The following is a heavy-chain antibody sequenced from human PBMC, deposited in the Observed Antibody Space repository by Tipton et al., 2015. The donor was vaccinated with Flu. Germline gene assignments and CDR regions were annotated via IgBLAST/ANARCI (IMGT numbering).Heavy chain of an antibody. CDR3: ARGGDLWFGELQNFDY. CDR2: IYTSGCT. J-gene: IGHJ4*02. CDR1: GGSISSYY. Sequence: TLSLTCTVSGGSISSYYWSWIRQPAGKGLEWIGRIYTSGCTNYNPSLKSRVTMSVDTSKNQFSLKLSSVTAADTAVYYCARGGDLWFGELQNFDYWGQGTLVTVSS. D-gene: IGHD3-10*01. V-gene: IGHV4-4*07.